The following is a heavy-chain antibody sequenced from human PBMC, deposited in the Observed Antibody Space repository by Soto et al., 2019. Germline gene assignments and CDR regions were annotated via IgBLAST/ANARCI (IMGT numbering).Heavy chain of an antibody. J-gene: IGHJ2*01. Sequence: EVQLVQSGAEVKKPGESLKISCKASGYSFTSYWIAWVRQMPGKGPEWMGIIYPGDSNIRYSPSFQGQVTISADKSISTASLQWSSLKASDTAMYYCARDGYFDLWGRGTLVTVSS. CDR2: IYPGDSNI. V-gene: IGHV5-51*03. CDR1: GYSFTSYW. CDR3: ARDGYFDL.